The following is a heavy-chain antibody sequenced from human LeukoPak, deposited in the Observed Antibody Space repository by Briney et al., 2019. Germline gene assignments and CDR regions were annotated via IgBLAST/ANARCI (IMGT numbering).Heavy chain of an antibody. V-gene: IGHV3-23*01. CDR1: GFTFSSFA. Sequence: GGSLRLSCVGSGFTFSSFAMSWVRQAPGKGLEWVSSISGGGGHTLYADSVKGRFTISRDDSKNMQFLQMNSLRPEDTAVYFCAKRITVAAGFYFDSWGQGTLVTVSS. CDR2: ISGGGGHT. D-gene: IGHD6-19*01. CDR3: AKRITVAAGFYFDS. J-gene: IGHJ4*02.